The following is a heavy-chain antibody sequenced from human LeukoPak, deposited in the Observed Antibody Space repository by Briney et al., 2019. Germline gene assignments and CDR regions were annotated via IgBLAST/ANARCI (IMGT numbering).Heavy chain of an antibody. CDR2: INSDGSIT. CDR1: GLPFRSYW. V-gene: IGHV3-74*01. J-gene: IGHJ5*02. Sequence: LRGGCLRLSCEGSGLPFRSYWMHWVRQAPGKGLVWVARINSDGSITSHADSVKGRFTVSRDNANNTVYLQMNSLRAEDTALYYCGRDPYGDPITRLVPWGQGTPVTLSS. D-gene: IGHD2-21*02. CDR3: GRDPYGDPITRLVP.